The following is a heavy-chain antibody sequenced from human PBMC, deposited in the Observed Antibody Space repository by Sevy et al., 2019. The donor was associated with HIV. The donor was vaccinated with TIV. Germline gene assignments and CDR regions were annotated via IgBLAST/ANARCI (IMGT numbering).Heavy chain of an antibody. CDR2: ISWNSGSI. J-gene: IGHJ6*02. D-gene: IGHD1-26*01. Sequence: GGSLRLSCAASGFTFDDYAMHWVRQAPGKGLEWVSGISWNSGSIGYADSVKGRFTISRDNAKNSLYLQMNSLRAEDTALNYCAKGPAWEPQLRMESYYYGMDVWGQGTTVTVSS. CDR3: AKGPAWEPQLRMESYYYGMDV. V-gene: IGHV3-9*01. CDR1: GFTFDDYA.